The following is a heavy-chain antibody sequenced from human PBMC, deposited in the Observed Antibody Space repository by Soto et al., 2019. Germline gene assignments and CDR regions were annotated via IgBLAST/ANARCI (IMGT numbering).Heavy chain of an antibody. Sequence: PSETLSLTCTVSGGSISSNYWTWIRQPPGKGLEWIGYVYNSGSTNYNPSLKSRVTISEDTSKSQCSLKVNSMTAADTAVYYCARYRREAVAGYTLDNWGQGILVTVS. CDR3: ARYRREAVAGYTLDN. V-gene: IGHV4-59*01. CDR2: VYNSGST. D-gene: IGHD6-13*01. CDR1: GGSISSNY. J-gene: IGHJ4*02.